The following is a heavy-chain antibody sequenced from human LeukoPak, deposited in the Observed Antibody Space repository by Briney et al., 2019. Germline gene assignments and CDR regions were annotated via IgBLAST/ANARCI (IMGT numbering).Heavy chain of an antibody. J-gene: IGHJ4*02. CDR3: ARGVEGYYYDSSGYYPFDY. D-gene: IGHD3-22*01. CDR2: IIPIFGTA. CDR1: GGTFSSYA. Sequence: SVKVSCKASGGTFSSYAISWVRQAPGQGLEWMGGIIPIFGTANYAQRFQGRVTITADESTSTAYMELSSLRSEDTAVYYCARGVEGYYYDSSGYYPFDYWGQGTLVTVSS. V-gene: IGHV1-69*01.